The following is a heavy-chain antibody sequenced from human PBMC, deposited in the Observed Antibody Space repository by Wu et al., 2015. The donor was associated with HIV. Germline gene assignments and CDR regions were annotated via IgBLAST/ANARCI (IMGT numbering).Heavy chain of an antibody. V-gene: IGHV1-69*12. CDR2: IIPIFGTA. J-gene: IGHJ4*02. Sequence: QVQLVQSGAEVKKPGSSVKVSCKASGGTFSSYAISWVRQAPGQGLEWMGGIIPIFGTANYAQKFQGRVTITADESTSTAYMELSSLRSEDTAVYYCARGQPGYTGYDSGVWFDYWGQGTLGHRLL. D-gene: IGHD5-12*01. CDR3: ARGQPGYTGYDSGVWFDY. CDR1: GGTFSSYA.